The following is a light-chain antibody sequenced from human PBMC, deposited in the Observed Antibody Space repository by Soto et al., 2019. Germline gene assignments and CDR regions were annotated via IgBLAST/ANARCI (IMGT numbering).Light chain of an antibody. CDR1: SSDIGGYNY. CDR3: SSHTSSNTLI. CDR2: EVS. J-gene: IGLJ2*01. Sequence: QSALTQPASVSGSPGQSITISCTGTSSDIGGYNYVSWYQQHPGEAPKLIIYEVSNRPSGASLRFSGSKSGNTASLTISGLQTEDEADYYCSSHTSSNTLIFGGGTKLTVL. V-gene: IGLV2-14*03.